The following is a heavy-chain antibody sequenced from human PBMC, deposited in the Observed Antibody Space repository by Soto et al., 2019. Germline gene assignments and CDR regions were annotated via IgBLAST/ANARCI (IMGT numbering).Heavy chain of an antibody. D-gene: IGHD2-2*01. Sequence: GGSLRLSCAASGFTFSSYAMSWVRQAPGKGLEWVSAISGSGGSTYYADSVKGRFTISRDNSKNTLYLQMNSLRAEDTAVYYCAKDRPAAIRPRPHFDYWGQGTLVTVSS. CDR2: ISGSGGST. CDR1: GFTFSSYA. V-gene: IGHV3-23*01. CDR3: AKDRPAAIRPRPHFDY. J-gene: IGHJ4*02.